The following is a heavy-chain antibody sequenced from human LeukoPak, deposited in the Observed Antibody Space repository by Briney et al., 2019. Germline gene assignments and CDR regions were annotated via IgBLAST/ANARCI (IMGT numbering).Heavy chain of an antibody. D-gene: IGHD6-6*01. V-gene: IGHV3-30*03. Sequence: PGRSLRLSCAASGFTFSSYGMHWVRQAPGKGLEWVAVISYDGSNKYYADSVKGRFTISRDNSKNTLYLQMNSLRAEDTAVYYCARDRGTTSSAGYYFDYWGQGTLVTVSS. CDR3: ARDRGTTSSAGYYFDY. J-gene: IGHJ4*02. CDR2: ISYDGSNK. CDR1: GFTFSSYG.